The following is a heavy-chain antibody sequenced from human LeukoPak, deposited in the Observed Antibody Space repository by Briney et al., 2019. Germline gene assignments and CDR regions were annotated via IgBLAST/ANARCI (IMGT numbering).Heavy chain of an antibody. CDR3: ARHDRLDY. Sequence: GEPLNISCKGSGYSLTSYWIGWVGQLHGKGLEWMEMFYRGDSDTRYRPFFQGQVTISADKSSSTAYLQWNSLKASDTVMYYCARHDRLDYWGQGTLVTVSS. CDR1: GYSLTSYW. J-gene: IGHJ4*02. CDR2: FYRGDSDT. D-gene: IGHD3-22*01. V-gene: IGHV5-51*01.